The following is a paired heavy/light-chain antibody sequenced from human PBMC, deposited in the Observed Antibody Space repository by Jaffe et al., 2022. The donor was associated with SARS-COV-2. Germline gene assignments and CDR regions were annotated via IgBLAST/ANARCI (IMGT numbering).Light chain of an antibody. CDR1: QSVSSNY. J-gene: IGKJ2*01. CDR3: HQYGSSPRT. CDR2: GAS. Sequence: EIVLTQSPGTLSLSPGERATLSCRASQSVSSNYLAWYQQKVGQAPRLLIYGASSRATGIPDRFSGSGSGTDFTLTISRLEPEDFAVYYCHQYGSSPRTFGQGTKLEIK. V-gene: IGKV3-20*01.
Heavy chain of an antibody. CDR3: AGLVRANPIDY. J-gene: IGHJ4*02. CDR2: ISNNGATT. Sequence: EVQLVESGGGLVQPGGSLRLSCSASGFTFSSYTMHWVRQAPGKALEVVSGISNNGATTSYSDSVKGRFTISRDNSKNTLYLQMSTMRAEDTAVYYCAGLVRANPIDYWGQGTLVTVSS. CDR1: GFTFSSYT. D-gene: IGHD3-9*01. V-gene: IGHV3-64D*09.